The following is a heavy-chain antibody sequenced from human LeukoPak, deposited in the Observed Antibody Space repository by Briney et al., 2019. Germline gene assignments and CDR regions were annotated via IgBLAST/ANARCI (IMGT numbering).Heavy chain of an antibody. CDR3: TSLYANSFDY. V-gene: IGHV4-59*08. CDR2: ISYSGST. CDR1: GGSISSYY. D-gene: IGHD2-8*01. J-gene: IGHJ4*02. Sequence: SETLSLTCTVSGGSISSYYWSWIRQPPGKGLEWIGSISYSGSTTYSPSLKSRVTLSLDTSKNQFSLKLSSVSAADTAVYFCTSLYANSFDYWGQGTQVTVSS.